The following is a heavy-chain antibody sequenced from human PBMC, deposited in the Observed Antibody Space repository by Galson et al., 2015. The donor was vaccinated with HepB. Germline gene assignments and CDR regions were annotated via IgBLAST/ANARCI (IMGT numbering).Heavy chain of an antibody. V-gene: IGHV1-18*04. CDR2: ISAYNGNT. CDR1: GSTFTSYG. Sequence: SVKVSCKASGSTFTSYGISWVRQAPGQGLEWMGWISAYNGNTNHAQKLQGRVTMTTDTSTSTAYMELRSLRSDDTAVYYCASRRYDFWSGYPHDAFDIWGQGTMVTVSS. J-gene: IGHJ3*02. D-gene: IGHD3-3*01. CDR3: ASRRYDFWSGYPHDAFDI.